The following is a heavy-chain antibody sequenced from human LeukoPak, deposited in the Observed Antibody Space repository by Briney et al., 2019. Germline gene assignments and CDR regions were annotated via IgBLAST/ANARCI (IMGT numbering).Heavy chain of an antibody. D-gene: IGHD6-6*01. V-gene: IGHV4-34*12. CDR3: ARWVVRSSSFYYFDY. J-gene: IGHJ4*02. CDR1: GGSFSGYY. Sequence: PSETLSLTCAVSGGSFSGYYWSWIRQPPGKGVEWMGEIIDSGRTNYNPSLKSRVTISVETSKNKFSLKLSSVTAADTAVHYCARWVVRSSSFYYFDYWGQGTLVTVSS. CDR2: IIDSGRT.